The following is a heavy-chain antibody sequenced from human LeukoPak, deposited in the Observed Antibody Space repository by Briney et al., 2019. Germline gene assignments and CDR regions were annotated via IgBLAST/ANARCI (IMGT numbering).Heavy chain of an antibody. V-gene: IGHV4-31*03. D-gene: IGHD3-3*01. CDR3: ARGQRITIFGVVGPNWFDP. J-gene: IGHJ5*02. CDR2: IYYSGST. Sequence: SGTLSLTCTVSGGSISSGGYYWSWIRQHPGKGLEWIGYIYYSGSTYYNPSLKSRVTISVDTSKNQFSLKLSSVTAADTAVYYCARGQRITIFGVVGPNWFDPWGQGTLVTVSS. CDR1: GGSISSGGYY.